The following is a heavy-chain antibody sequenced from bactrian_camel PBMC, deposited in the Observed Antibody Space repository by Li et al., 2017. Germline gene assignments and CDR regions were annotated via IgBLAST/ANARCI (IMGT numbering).Heavy chain of an antibody. Sequence: HVQLVESGGGSVLPGGSLRLSCTASGLPFDDPNMGWYRQGPGDECELVSSISSDRSLYYADSVKGRFTISQDNAKNTVYLQMNMLKPEDTGVYVCAADEYGGSWSKYAYWGQGTQVTVS. CDR2: ISSDRSL. J-gene: IGHJ4*01. V-gene: IGHV3S60*01. D-gene: IGHD6*01. CDR1: GLPFDDPN. CDR3: AADEYGGSWSKYAY.